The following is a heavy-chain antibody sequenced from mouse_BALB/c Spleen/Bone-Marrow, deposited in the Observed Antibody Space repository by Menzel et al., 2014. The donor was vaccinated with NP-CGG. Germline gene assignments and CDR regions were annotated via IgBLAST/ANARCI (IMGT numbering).Heavy chain of an antibody. CDR1: GYTFTSYY. CDR2: INPSNGGT. J-gene: IGHJ3*01. V-gene: IGHV1S81*02. D-gene: IGHD3-3*01. CDR3: TREGTFFAY. Sequence: QVQLQQPGAELVKPGASVKLSCKSSGYTFTSYYMYWVKQRPGQGLEWIGGINPSNGGTNFNEKFKGKATLTVDKSSSTAYMQLSSLTSEDPAVYYCTREGTFFAYWGQGTLVPVSA.